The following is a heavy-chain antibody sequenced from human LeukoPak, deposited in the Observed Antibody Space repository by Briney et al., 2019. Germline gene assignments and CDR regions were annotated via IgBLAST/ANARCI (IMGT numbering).Heavy chain of an antibody. D-gene: IGHD1-26*01. Sequence: ASETLSLTCTVSGGSISSYYWSWIRQPPGKGLEWIGYIYYSGSTNYNPSLKSRVTISVDTSKNQFSLKLSSVTAADTAVYYCARDSGSYYCYFDYWGQGTLVTVSS. J-gene: IGHJ4*02. CDR2: IYYSGST. CDR1: GGSISSYY. CDR3: ARDSGSYYCYFDY. V-gene: IGHV4-59*12.